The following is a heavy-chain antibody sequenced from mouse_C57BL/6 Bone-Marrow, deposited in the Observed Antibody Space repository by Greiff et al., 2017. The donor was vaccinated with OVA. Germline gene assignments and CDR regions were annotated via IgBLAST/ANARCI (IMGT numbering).Heavy chain of an antibody. CDR2: INSDGGST. V-gene: IGHV5-2*01. CDR1: EYEFPSHD. J-gene: IGHJ4*01. D-gene: IGHD2-12*01. Sequence: EVNVVESGGGLVQPGESLKLSCESNEYEFPSHDMSWVRKTPEKRLELVAAINSDGGSTYYPDTMERRFIISRDNTKKTLYLQMSSLRSEDTALYYCARPPAYYTGYYAMDYWGQGTSVTVSS. CDR3: ARPPAYYTGYYAMDY.